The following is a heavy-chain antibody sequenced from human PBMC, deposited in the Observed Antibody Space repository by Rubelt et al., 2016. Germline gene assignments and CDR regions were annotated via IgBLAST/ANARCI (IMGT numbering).Heavy chain of an antibody. D-gene: IGHD2-21*01. CDR1: GYTFLSYG. CDR2: ISGYNGNT. V-gene: IGHV1-18*01. CDR3: AGSACYSDAFEI. Sequence: QGQLVQSGREVKEPGASLKVSCKANGYTFLSYGITWVREAPGQGLQWLGWISGYNGNTKYAQKFKGRVFMTTDTSAKTAFREIRVLRSEDTAVYYWAGSACYSDAFEIWGQGTGVTVSS. J-gene: IGHJ3*02.